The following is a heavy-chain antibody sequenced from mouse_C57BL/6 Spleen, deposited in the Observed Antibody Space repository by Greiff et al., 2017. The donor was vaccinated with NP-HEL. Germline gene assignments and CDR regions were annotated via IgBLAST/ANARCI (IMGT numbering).Heavy chain of an antibody. J-gene: IGHJ2*01. CDR1: GYTFTDYY. CDR3: ARSTVYFDY. V-gene: IGHV1-26*01. Sequence: EVQLQQSGPELVKPGASVKISCKASGYTFTDYYMNWVKQSNGKSLEWIGDINPNNGGTSYNQKFKGKATLTVDKSSSTAYMELRSLTSEDSAVYYCARSTVYFDYWGQGTTLTVSS. CDR2: INPNNGGT.